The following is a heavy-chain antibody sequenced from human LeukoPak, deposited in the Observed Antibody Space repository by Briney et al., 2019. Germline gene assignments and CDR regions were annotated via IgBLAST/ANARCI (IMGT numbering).Heavy chain of an antibody. D-gene: IGHD3-10*01. J-gene: IGHJ4*02. CDR2: INKDGSST. V-gene: IGHV3-74*01. Sequence: GGPLRLSCAASGFTFSSYWMHWVRQAPGKGLVWVSRINKDGSSTNYADSVKGRFTISRDNAKNTLYLQMNSLRAEDTAVYYCARDRNYGFDYWGQGTVVTVSS. CDR1: GFTFSSYW. CDR3: ARDRNYGFDY.